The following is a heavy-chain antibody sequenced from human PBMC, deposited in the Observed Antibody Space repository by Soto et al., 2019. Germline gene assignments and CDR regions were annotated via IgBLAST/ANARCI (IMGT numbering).Heavy chain of an antibody. CDR3: ARGAVVVPAAIRPWWFDP. V-gene: IGHV1-58*01. D-gene: IGHD2-2*01. J-gene: IGHJ5*02. Sequence: SVKVSCKASGFTFSNSALQWVRQARGQRLEWLGWIAVCSGNTNYAQRFQERVTITRDISTSTAYMELKSLRSDDTAVYYCARGAVVVPAAIRPWWFDPWGQGTLVTVSS. CDR2: IAVCSGNT. CDR1: GFTFSNSA.